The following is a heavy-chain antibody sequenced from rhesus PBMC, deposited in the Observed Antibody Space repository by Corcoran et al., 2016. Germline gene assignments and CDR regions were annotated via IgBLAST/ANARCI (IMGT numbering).Heavy chain of an antibody. CDR3: AREGFRIQQKYYYGWDS. CDR1: GGSIRRGYYY. Sequence: QVQLQESGPGLVKPSETLSLTCAVSGGSIRRGYYYWSWIRPPPGKGMGWIGYITYSGSTSDNPSIKSRVTISRDTSKNQFSLKLSSVTAADTAVYYCAREGFRIQQKYYYGWDSWGQGVVVTVSS. CDR2: ITYSGST. V-gene: IGHV4-122*02. D-gene: IGHD4-23*01. J-gene: IGHJ6*01.